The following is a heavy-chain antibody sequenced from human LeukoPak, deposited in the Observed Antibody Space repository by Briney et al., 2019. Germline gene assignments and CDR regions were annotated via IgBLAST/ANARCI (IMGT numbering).Heavy chain of an antibody. V-gene: IGHV3-23*01. CDR3: AREVSYSSSWVGNWFDP. CDR2: ISGGGFST. CDR1: GFTFSSYA. J-gene: IGHJ5*02. D-gene: IGHD6-13*01. Sequence: HPGGSLRLSCAASGFTFSSYAMSWVRQAPGKGLEWVSAISGGGFSTYYADSVRGRFIISRDNSKNTLYVQMNSLRAEDTAVYYCAREVSYSSSWVGNWFDPWGQGTLVTVSS.